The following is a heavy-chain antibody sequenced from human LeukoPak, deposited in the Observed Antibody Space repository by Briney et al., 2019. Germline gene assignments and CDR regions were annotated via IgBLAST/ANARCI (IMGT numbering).Heavy chain of an antibody. D-gene: IGHD1-26*01. V-gene: IGHV4-59*01. Sequence: SETLSLTCTVSGGSISSYYWSWIRQPPGKGLEWIGYIYYSGSTNYNPSLKSRVTISVDTSKNQFSLKLSSVTAADTAVYYCARESLRVGATRPHFDYWGQGTLVTVSS. CDR2: IYYSGST. CDR3: ARESLRVGATRPHFDY. J-gene: IGHJ4*02. CDR1: GGSISSYY.